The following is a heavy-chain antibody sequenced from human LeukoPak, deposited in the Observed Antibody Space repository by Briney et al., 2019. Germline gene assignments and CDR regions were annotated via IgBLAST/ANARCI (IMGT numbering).Heavy chain of an antibody. J-gene: IGHJ4*02. CDR1: GFTFGSYG. Sequence: GGSLRLSCAASGFTFGSYGMHWVRQAPGKGLEWVAFIRYDGSNKYYADSVKGRFTISRDNSKNTLYLQMNSLRAEDTAVYYCAKDLGRSSGYRGGLDYWGQGTLVTVSS. CDR2: IRYDGSNK. D-gene: IGHD3-22*01. V-gene: IGHV3-30*02. CDR3: AKDLGRSSGYRGGLDY.